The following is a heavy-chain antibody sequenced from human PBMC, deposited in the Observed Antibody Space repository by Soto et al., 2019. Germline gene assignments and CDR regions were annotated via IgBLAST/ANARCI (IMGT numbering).Heavy chain of an antibody. CDR2: ISYDGSNK. Sequence: QVQLVESGGGVVQPGRSLRLSCAASGFTFSNYAMHWVRQAPDKGLEWVAFISYDGSNKVYADSVKGRFTISRDSSKNTVYLQMNSLRAEYTAVYYCARDLFSSVVGGYFYSMDVWGRGTTVTVSS. J-gene: IGHJ6*02. CDR3: ARDLFSSVVGGYFYSMDV. D-gene: IGHD3-16*01. V-gene: IGHV3-30*04. CDR1: GFTFSNYA.